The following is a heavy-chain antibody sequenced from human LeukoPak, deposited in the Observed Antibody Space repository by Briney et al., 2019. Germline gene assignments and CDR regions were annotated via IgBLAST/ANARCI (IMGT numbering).Heavy chain of an antibody. J-gene: IGHJ4*02. D-gene: IGHD3-10*01. CDR3: ARDRRKVRGDPFDY. Sequence: SETLSLTCTVSGGSISSSSYYWGWIRQPPGKGLEWIGSIYYSGSTYYNPSLKSRVTMSVDTSKNQFSLKLSSVTAADTAVYYCARDRRKVRGDPFDYWGQGTLVTVSS. CDR2: IYYSGST. CDR1: GGSISSSSYY. V-gene: IGHV4-39*07.